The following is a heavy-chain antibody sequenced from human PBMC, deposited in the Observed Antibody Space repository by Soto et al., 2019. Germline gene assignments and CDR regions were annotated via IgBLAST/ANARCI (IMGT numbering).Heavy chain of an antibody. J-gene: IGHJ4*02. D-gene: IGHD6-19*01. CDR2: FYYSGST. CDR1: GGSIISISYY. Sequence: SETLSLTCTVSGGSIISISYYWGWIRQPPGKGLEWIGSFYYSGSTYYNPSLKSRVTISVDTSMNQFSLKLRSVTAADTAVYYCARQIAVAGSHIDYWGQGTLVTVSS. V-gene: IGHV4-39*01. CDR3: ARQIAVAGSHIDY.